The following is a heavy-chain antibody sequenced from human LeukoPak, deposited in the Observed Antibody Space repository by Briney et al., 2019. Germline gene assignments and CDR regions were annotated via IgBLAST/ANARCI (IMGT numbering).Heavy chain of an antibody. CDR2: INTYNGNT. CDR3: AIDPSLIVGPSISFFDH. V-gene: IGHV1-18*01. J-gene: IGHJ4*02. Sequence: GASVKVSCKASGYTFSSYGISWVRQAPGQGLEWMGWINTYNGNTNYAQKFQGRVTMTTDTSTSTAYMDLRSLRSDDTAVYYCAIDPSLIVGPSISFFDHWGQGTLLPLPT. D-gene: IGHD1-26*01. CDR1: GYTFSSYG.